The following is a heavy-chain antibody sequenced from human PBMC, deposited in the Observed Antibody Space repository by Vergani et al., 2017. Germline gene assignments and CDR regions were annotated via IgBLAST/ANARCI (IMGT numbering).Heavy chain of an antibody. Sequence: EVQLLESGGGLVQPGGSLRLSCAASGFTFSSYAMSWVRQAPGKGLEWVSAISGSGGSTYYADSVQGRFTISRDNSKITLYMQMNSLRAEDTAVYYCAKDPTYYYDSSGYYPFDYWGQGTLVTVSS. CDR2: ISGSGGST. V-gene: IGHV3-23*01. CDR3: AKDPTYYYDSSGYYPFDY. D-gene: IGHD3-22*01. J-gene: IGHJ4*02. CDR1: GFTFSSYA.